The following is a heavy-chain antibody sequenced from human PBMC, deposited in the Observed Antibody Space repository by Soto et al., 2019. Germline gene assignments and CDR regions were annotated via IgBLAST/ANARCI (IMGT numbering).Heavy chain of an antibody. D-gene: IGHD1-1*01. J-gene: IGHJ4*02. Sequence: GGSLRLSCAAAGFTVDSYSINWVRQAPGKGLEWVSYISSSSGSIFYADSVRGRFTISRDNSKNTLFLQMNSLRAEDTAVYYCAKDGTGSGGLDYWGQGT. V-gene: IGHV3-48*01. CDR2: ISSSSGSI. CDR3: AKDGTGSGGLDY. CDR1: GFTVDSYS.